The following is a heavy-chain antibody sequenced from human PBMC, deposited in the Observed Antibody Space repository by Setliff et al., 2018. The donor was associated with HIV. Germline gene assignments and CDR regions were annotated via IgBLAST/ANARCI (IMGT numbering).Heavy chain of an antibody. CDR2: IYYSGRT. CDR3: ARRRYYDSSGKSYFDY. D-gene: IGHD3-22*01. J-gene: IGHJ4*02. V-gene: IGHV4-39*01. Sequence: ETLSLTCTVSGGSISSSSYYWGWIREPPGKGLEWIGSIYYSGRTYYNPSLKSRVTISVDTSKNQFSLKMSSVTAADSAVYYGARRRYYDSSGKSYFDYWGQGTLVTVS. CDR1: GGSISSSSYY.